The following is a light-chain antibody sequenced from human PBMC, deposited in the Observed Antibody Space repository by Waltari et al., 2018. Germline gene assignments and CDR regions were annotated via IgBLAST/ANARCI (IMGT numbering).Light chain of an antibody. V-gene: IGKV1-9*01. CDR3: QHRHSYPIT. CDR1: QGISNY. CDR2: TAS. J-gene: IGKJ5*01. Sequence: DIQLTQSPSFLSASVGDRVTITCRSSQGISNYLAWYQQKPGKAPKLLIHTASTLQGGVPSRFSGSGLGTEFTLTISSLQPEDFATYYCQHRHSYPITFGQGTRLEIK.